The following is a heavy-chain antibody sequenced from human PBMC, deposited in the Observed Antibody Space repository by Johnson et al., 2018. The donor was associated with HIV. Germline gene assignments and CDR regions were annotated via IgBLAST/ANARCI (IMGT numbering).Heavy chain of an antibody. D-gene: IGHD1-26*01. CDR3: ASLGGLGGFDV. V-gene: IGHV3-13*01. CDR2: IGTAGDT. Sequence: EVQLVESGGGLVQPGGSLRLSCAASGFTFSSYDMHWVRQATGKGLEWVSAIGTAGDTYYPGSVKGRFTISRDNSKNTLYLQMNSLTPEDTAVYYCASLGGLGGFDVWGQGTMVTVSS. CDR1: GFTFSSYD. J-gene: IGHJ3*01.